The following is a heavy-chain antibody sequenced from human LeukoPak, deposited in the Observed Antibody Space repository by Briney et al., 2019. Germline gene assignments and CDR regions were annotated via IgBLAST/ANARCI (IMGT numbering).Heavy chain of an antibody. Sequence: SETLSLTCTVSGGSISGNYWNWIRQPPGKGLEWIGYIYYTGSTNYNPSLESRVTMSVDTSKNQVSLRLSSVTAADTAVYYCARGFYGSRGYSTPFDHWGQGTLVTVSP. J-gene: IGHJ4*02. V-gene: IGHV4-59*08. D-gene: IGHD3-22*01. CDR1: GGSISGNY. CDR2: IYYTGST. CDR3: ARGFYGSRGYSTPFDH.